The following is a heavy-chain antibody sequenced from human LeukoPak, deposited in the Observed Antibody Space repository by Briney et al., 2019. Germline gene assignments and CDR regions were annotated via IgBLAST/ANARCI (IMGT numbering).Heavy chain of an antibody. CDR3: ARDGLGSYSPAFDY. CDR2: ISYDGSNK. V-gene: IGHV3-30*04. CDR1: GFTFSSYA. Sequence: GGSLRLSCAASGFTFSSYAMHWVRQAPGKGLEWVAVISYDGSNKYYADSVKARFTISRDNSKNTLYLQMNSLSADDTAVYYCARDGLGSYSPAFDYWGQGTLVTVSS. J-gene: IGHJ4*02. D-gene: IGHD1-26*01.